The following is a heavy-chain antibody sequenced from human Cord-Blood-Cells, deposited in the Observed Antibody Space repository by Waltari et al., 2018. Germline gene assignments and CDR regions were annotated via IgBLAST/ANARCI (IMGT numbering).Heavy chain of an antibody. CDR3: ARGQSIVVVPAAIFAFDI. Sequence: QVQLQQWGAGLLKPSETLSLTCAVYGGSFSGYYWSWIRQPPGKGLEWIGEINHSGSTNYTPSLKSRVTISVDTSKNQFSLKRSSVTAADTTVYYCARGQSIVVVPAAIFAFDIWGQGTMVTVSS. CDR1: GGSFSGYY. CDR2: INHSGST. J-gene: IGHJ3*02. V-gene: IGHV4-34*01. D-gene: IGHD2-2*01.